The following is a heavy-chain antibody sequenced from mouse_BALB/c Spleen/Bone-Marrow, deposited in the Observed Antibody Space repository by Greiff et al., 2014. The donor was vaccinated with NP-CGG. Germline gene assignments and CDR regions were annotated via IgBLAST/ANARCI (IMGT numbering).Heavy chain of an antibody. CDR2: IDPANGNT. CDR3: ARYRYYGSSYAMDY. Sequence: VQLKHSGAELVKPGASVKLSCTASGFNIKDTYMHWVMQRPEQGLEWIGRIDPANGNTKYDPKFQGKATTTADTSSNTAYLQLSSLTSEDTAVYYCARYRYYGSSYAMDYWGQGTSVTVSS. CDR1: GFNIKDTY. D-gene: IGHD1-1*01. V-gene: IGHV14-3*02. J-gene: IGHJ4*01.